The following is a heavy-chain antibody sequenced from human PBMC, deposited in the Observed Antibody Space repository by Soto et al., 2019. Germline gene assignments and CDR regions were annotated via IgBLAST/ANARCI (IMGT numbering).Heavy chain of an antibody. J-gene: IGHJ6*02. CDR3: ARDLEPSVYHGMAV. CDR1: GFAFSDFY. V-gene: IGHV3-11*01. Sequence: QVQLVESGGGLVKPGGSLRLSCAASGFAFSDFYMSWTRQAPRKGLEWISYISGGGTTVFYADSVKGRFTISRDNAQKSLYLQMDSLTSEDTAIYYCARDLEPSVYHGMAVWGQGTTVTVSS. CDR2: ISGGGTTV.